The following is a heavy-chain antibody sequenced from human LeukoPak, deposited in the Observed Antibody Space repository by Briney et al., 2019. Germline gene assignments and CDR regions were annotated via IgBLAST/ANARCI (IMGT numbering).Heavy chain of an antibody. CDR2: IYYSGST. J-gene: IGHJ6*03. V-gene: IGHV4-59*01. CDR1: GGSISSYY. D-gene: IGHD6-6*01. CDR3: ARAAPLGGYYYYYMDV. Sequence: PSETLSLTCTVSGGSISSYYWSWIRQPPGKGLEWIGYIYYSGSTNYNPSLKSRVTISVDTSKNQFSLKLSSVTAADTAVYYCARAAPLGGYYYYYMDVWGKGTTVTVSS.